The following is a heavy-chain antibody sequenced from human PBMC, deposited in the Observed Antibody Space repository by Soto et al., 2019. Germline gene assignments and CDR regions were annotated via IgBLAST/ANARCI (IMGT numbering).Heavy chain of an antibody. Sequence: GASVKVSCKASGYTFTGYYMHWVRQAPGQGLEWMGWINPNSGGTNYAQKFQGRVTMTRDTSISTAYMELSRLRSDDTAVYYCARGRGSGSYYNTPYHFDYWGQGTLVTVSS. J-gene: IGHJ4*02. D-gene: IGHD3-10*01. CDR1: GYTFTGYY. V-gene: IGHV1-2*02. CDR3: ARGRGSGSYYNTPYHFDY. CDR2: INPNSGGT.